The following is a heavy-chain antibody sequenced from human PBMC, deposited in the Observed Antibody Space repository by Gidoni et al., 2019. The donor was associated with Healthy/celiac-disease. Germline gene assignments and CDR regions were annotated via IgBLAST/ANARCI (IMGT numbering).Heavy chain of an antibody. CDR2: IIPILGIA. CDR1: GGPFRSYA. Sequence: QVQLVQSGAEVKKPGSSVKIHCKASGGPFRSYAISCVRQAPGQWLEWMGRIIPILGIANYAQKFQGRVTITSDKSTSTSYMELISLISEDTAVYYFARDFGNSRDYWVQRTLVTVSS. CDR3: ARDFGNSRDY. V-gene: IGHV1-69*04. J-gene: IGHJ4*02. D-gene: IGHD3-3*01.